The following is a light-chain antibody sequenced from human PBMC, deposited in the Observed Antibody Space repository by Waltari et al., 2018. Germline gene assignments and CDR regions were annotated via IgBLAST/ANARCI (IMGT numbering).Light chain of an antibody. CDR3: QQYNRWPPIT. V-gene: IGKV3-15*01. CDR1: LSIADN. Sequence: VMTQSPATLSVSPGERATLSCRASLSIADNLAWYQQKRGQAPRLLIYGASTRATGIPARFTGRGSGTDFTLTISSLRSEDSAVYYCQQYNRWPPITFGQGTRLEI. CDR2: GAS. J-gene: IGKJ5*01.